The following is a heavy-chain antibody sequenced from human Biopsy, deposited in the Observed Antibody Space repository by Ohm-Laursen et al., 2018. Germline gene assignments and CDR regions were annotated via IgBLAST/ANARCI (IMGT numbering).Heavy chain of an antibody. J-gene: IGHJ2*01. CDR1: GDSISSYY. D-gene: IGHD3-22*01. CDR3: ARDRGFYSDRTVPGYFDL. Sequence: GTLSLTCTVSGDSISSYYWSWIRQPPGKGLEWIGYVYYTGSTDYNPSLQSRVTISVDTSKNHFSLRLRSVTPADTAIYYCARDRGFYSDRTVPGYFDLWGRGTTVTVSS. V-gene: IGHV4-59*01. CDR2: VYYTGST.